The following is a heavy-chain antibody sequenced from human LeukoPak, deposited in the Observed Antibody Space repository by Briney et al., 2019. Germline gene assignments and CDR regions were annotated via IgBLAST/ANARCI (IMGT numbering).Heavy chain of an antibody. V-gene: IGHV3-49*04. CDR1: GFTFGDHA. Sequence: PGGSLRLSCTGSGFTFGDHAMSWVRQAPGKGLEWVGFIRSKAYRGTTEYAASVKGRFTISRDDSASIAYLQMNSLRTGDTAVYYCARGPIQLWIHNAMDVWGQGTTVTVSS. J-gene: IGHJ6*02. CDR2: IRSKAYRGTT. D-gene: IGHD5-18*01. CDR3: ARGPIQLWIHNAMDV.